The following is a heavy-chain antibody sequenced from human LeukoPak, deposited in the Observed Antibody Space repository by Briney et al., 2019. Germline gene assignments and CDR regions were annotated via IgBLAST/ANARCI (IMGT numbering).Heavy chain of an antibody. V-gene: IGHV1-46*01. J-gene: IGHJ4*02. CDR1: GYTFTSYY. Sequence: ASVKVSCKASGYTFTSYYMHWVRQAPGQGLEWMGIINPSGGSTSYAQKFQGRVTMTRDTPTSTVYMELSSLRSEDTAVYYCARADCGGDCYPSTYFDYWGQGTLVTVSS. D-gene: IGHD2-21*01. CDR2: INPSGGST. CDR3: ARADCGGDCYPSTYFDY.